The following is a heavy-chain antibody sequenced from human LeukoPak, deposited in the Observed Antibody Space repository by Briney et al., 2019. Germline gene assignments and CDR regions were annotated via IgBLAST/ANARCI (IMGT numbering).Heavy chain of an antibody. Sequence: GGSLRLSCAASGFTFSDYYMSWIRQAPGKGLEWVSYISSSGSTIYYADSVKGRFTVSRDNAKNSLYLQMNSLRAEDTAVYYCAGIRFNTYYFDHWGQGTLVTVSS. D-gene: IGHD3-3*01. J-gene: IGHJ4*02. CDR3: AGIRFNTYYFDH. CDR1: GFTFSDYY. V-gene: IGHV3-11*01. CDR2: ISSSGSTI.